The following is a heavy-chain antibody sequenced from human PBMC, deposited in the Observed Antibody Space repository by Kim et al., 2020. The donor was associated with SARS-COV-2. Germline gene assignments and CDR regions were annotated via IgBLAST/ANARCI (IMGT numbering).Heavy chain of an antibody. V-gene: IGHV3-21*01. CDR1: GFTFSSYS. D-gene: IGHD6-19*01. Sequence: GGSLRLSCAASGFTFSSYSMNWVRQAPGKGLEWVSSISSSSSYIYYADSVKGRFTISRDNAKNSLYLQMNSLRAEDTAVYYCARDHTSGWLDDYWGQGTLVTVSS. J-gene: IGHJ4*02. CDR3: ARDHTSGWLDDY. CDR2: ISSSSSYI.